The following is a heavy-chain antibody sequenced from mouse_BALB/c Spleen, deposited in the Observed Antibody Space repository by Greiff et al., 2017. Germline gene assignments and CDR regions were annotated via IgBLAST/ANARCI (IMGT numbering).Heavy chain of an antibody. J-gene: IGHJ4*01. CDR3: ARHEANRYDAMDY. CDR2: ISSGGGST. D-gene: IGHD2-14*01. CDR1: GFAFSSYD. Sequence: EVKVVESGGGLVKPGGSLKLSCAASGFAFSSYDMSWVRQTPEKRLEWVAYISSGGGSTYYPDTVKGRFTISRDNAKNTLYLQMSSLKSEDTAMYYCARHEANRYDAMDYWGQGTSVTVSS. V-gene: IGHV5-12-1*01.